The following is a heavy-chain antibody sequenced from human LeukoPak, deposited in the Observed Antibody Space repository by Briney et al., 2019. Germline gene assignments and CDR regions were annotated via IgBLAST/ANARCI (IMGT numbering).Heavy chain of an antibody. Sequence: SETLSLTCTVSGGSISSYYWSWIRQPAGKGLESIGHISTSGSTNYNPSLKSRVTMSVDTSKNQFSLKLSSVTAADTAVYYCARGQWLVSEPDYWGQGTLVTVSS. CDR3: ARGQWLVSEPDY. D-gene: IGHD6-19*01. V-gene: IGHV4-4*07. J-gene: IGHJ4*02. CDR2: ISTSGST. CDR1: GGSISSYY.